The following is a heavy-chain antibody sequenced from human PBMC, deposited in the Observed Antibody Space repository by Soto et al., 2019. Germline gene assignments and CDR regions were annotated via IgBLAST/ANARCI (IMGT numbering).Heavy chain of an antibody. CDR1: GYTFTSYG. Sequence: ASVKVSCKASGYTFTSYGISWVRQAPGQGLEWMGWISAYNGNTNYAQKLQGRVTMTTDTSTSTAYMELRSPRSDDTAVYYCARDSRGVAATPGRNNWFDPWGQGTLVTVSS. V-gene: IGHV1-18*01. CDR2: ISAYNGNT. J-gene: IGHJ5*02. D-gene: IGHD2-15*01. CDR3: ARDSRGVAATPGRNNWFDP.